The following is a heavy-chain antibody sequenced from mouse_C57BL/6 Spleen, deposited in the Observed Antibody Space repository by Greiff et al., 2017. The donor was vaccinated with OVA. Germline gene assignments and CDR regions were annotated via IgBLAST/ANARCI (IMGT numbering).Heavy chain of an antibody. Sequence: EVKLVESGGGLVKPGGSLKLSCAASGFTFSSYTMSWVRQTPEKRLEWVATISGGGGNTYYPDSVKGRFTISRDNAKNTLYLQMSSLRSEDTALYYCARQGYDEFYYAMDYWGQGTSVTVSS. V-gene: IGHV5-9*01. CDR3: ARQGYDEFYYAMDY. J-gene: IGHJ4*01. CDR1: GFTFSSYT. CDR2: ISGGGGNT. D-gene: IGHD2-2*01.